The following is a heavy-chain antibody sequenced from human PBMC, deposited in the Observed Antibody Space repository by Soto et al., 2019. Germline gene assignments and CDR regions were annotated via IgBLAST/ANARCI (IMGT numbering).Heavy chain of an antibody. CDR1: GFTFSSYA. J-gene: IGHJ4*02. Sequence: QVQLVESGGGVVQPGRSLRLSCAASGFTFSSYAMHWVRQAPGKGLEWVAVISYDGSNKYYADSVKGRFTISRDNSKNTLYLQMNSLRAEDTAVYYCARVLGFDYYGSGSYPFDYWGQGTLVTVSS. V-gene: IGHV3-30-3*01. CDR2: ISYDGSNK. CDR3: ARVLGFDYYGSGSYPFDY. D-gene: IGHD3-10*01.